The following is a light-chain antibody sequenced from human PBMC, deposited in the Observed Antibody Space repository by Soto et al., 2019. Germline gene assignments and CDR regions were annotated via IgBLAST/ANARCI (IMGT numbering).Light chain of an antibody. CDR3: SSYAGSNNPV. CDR2: EVS. Sequence: QSALTQPPSASGSPGQSVTISCTGTSSDVGGYNYVSWYQQHPGKAPKLMIYEVSKRPSGVPDRFSGSKSGNTGSLTVSGLQAEDEADYYCSSYAGSNNPVFGGGTKLTVL. J-gene: IGLJ2*01. CDR1: SSDVGGYNY. V-gene: IGLV2-8*01.